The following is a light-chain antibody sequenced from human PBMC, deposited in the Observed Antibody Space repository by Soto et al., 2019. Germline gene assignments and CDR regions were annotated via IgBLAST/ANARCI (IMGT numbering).Light chain of an antibody. V-gene: IGKV3-11*01. CDR3: MQALQTPYT. CDR1: ESVNNY. CDR2: DAS. J-gene: IGKJ2*01. Sequence: EVVLTQSPATLSLSPGERATLSCRASESVNNYLAWYQQKPGQAPRLLIYDASNRATGIPARVSGSEAGTDFTLKISRVEAEDVGVYYCMQALQTPYTFGQGTKLEIK.